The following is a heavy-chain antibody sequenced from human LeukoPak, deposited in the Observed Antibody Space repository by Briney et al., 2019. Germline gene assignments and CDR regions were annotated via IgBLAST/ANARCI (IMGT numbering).Heavy chain of an antibody. CDR3: ARDLGGRSGSLDY. CDR2: INPNGVTT. V-gene: IGHV1-46*01. J-gene: IGHJ4*02. Sequence: ASVEVSCKASGYTFTSYYMHWVRQAPGQGLEWMGIINPNGVTTIYAQKFQGRVTVTRDTSTSTVYMELSSLRSEDTAVYYCARDLGGRSGSLDYWGQGTLVTVSS. CDR1: GYTFTSYY. D-gene: IGHD3-22*01.